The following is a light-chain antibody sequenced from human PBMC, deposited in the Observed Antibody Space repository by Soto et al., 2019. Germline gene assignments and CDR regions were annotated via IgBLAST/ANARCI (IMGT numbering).Light chain of an antibody. CDR2: AAS. J-gene: IGKJ4*01. CDR3: QQSYSTPLT. CDR1: QSISRN. Sequence: DIQMTQSPSSLSASVGDRVTITCRASQSISRNLNWYQQRPGKAPKVLMYAASSLQSGVPSRFSGSGSETDFTLTISSLQPEDFATYYCQQSYSTPLTFGGGTKVEIK. V-gene: IGKV1-39*01.